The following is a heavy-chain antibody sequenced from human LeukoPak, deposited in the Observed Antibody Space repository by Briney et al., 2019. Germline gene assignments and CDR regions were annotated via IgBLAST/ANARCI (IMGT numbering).Heavy chain of an antibody. J-gene: IGHJ4*02. CDR2: INPNSGGT. V-gene: IGHV1-2*02. CDR1: GYTFTGYY. Sequence: GASVNVSCMASGYTFTGYYMHWVRKAPGQGLEWMGWINPNSGGTNYAQKFQGRVTMTRDTTISTAYMELSRLRSDDTAVYYCARPKGGIAARRDPLDYWGQGTLVTVSS. D-gene: IGHD6-6*01. CDR3: ARPKGGIAARRDPLDY.